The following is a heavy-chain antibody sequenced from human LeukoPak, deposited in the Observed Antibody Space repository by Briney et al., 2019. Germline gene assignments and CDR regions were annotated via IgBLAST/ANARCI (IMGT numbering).Heavy chain of an antibody. CDR1: GYTFTGYY. V-gene: IGHV1-2*02. Sequence: GASVKVSFKASGYTFTGYYMHWVRQAPGHGLEWIGWFATNDGRTKYAERFQGRVSMTRDAYTTTAYMELSSLTSDDTAVYYCARDGVFGTDFDAFDLWGQGTPVTV. J-gene: IGHJ3*01. D-gene: IGHD3-3*01. CDR3: ARDGVFGTDFDAFDL. CDR2: FATNDGRT.